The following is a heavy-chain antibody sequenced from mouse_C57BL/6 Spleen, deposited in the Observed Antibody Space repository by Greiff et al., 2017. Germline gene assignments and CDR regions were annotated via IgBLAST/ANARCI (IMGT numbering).Heavy chain of an antibody. CDR1: GFNIKDDY. CDR2: IDPENGDT. Sequence: VQLQQSGAELVRPGASVQLSFTASGFNIKDDYMHWVKQRPEQGLEWIGWIDPENGDTAYASKFPGKATITADTSSNTAYLQLSSLTSEDTAVYYCTPAYYSNYSWFAYWGQGTLVTVSA. V-gene: IGHV14-4*01. D-gene: IGHD2-5*01. J-gene: IGHJ3*01. CDR3: TPAYYSNYSWFAY.